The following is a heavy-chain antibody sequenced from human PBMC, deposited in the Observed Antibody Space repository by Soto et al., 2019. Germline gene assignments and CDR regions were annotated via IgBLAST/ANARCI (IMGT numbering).Heavy chain of an antibody. J-gene: IGHJ4*02. D-gene: IGHD2-15*01. CDR1: GYTFISYA. CDR2: INAGNGNT. V-gene: IGHV1-3*01. CDR3: ARELQGLYYFDY. Sequence: ASVKVSCKASGYTFISYAIHWVRQAPGQRLEWMGWINAGNGNTKYSQKFQGRVTITRDTSASTAYMELTSLRPEDMAVYYCARELQGLYYFDYWGQGTLVTVSS.